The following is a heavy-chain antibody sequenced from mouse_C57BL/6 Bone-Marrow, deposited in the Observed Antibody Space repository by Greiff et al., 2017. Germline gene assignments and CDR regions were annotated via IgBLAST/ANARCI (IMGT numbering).Heavy chain of an antibody. CDR2: IDPSASYT. CDR3: ARHYYSSRGYFDY. Sequence: QVQLQQPGAELVRPGTSVKLSCKASGYTFTSYWMHWVKQRPGQGLEWIGVIDPSASYTNYNQKFKGKSTLTVDTSSSTAYMQLSSLTSEDSAVYYCARHYYSSRGYFDYWGQGTTLTVSS. V-gene: IGHV1-59*01. CDR1: GYTFTSYW. J-gene: IGHJ2*01. D-gene: IGHD1-1*01.